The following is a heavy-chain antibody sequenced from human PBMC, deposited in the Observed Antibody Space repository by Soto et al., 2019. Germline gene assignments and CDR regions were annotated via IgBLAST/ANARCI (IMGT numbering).Heavy chain of an antibody. D-gene: IGHD3-10*01. CDR1: VFTFSSYA. CDR2: ISGSGGST. J-gene: IGHJ4*02. V-gene: IGHV3-23*01. CDR3: AKVLLWFGELADYDY. Sequence: WWSLRLSCAASVFTFSSYAMSWVRQAPGKGLEWVSAISGSGGSTYYADSVKGRFTISRDNSKNTLYLQMNSLRAEDTAVYYCAKVLLWFGELADYDYWGQGTLVTVSS.